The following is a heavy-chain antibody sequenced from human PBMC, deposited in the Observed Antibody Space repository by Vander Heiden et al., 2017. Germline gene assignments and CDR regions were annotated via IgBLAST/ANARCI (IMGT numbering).Heavy chain of an antibody. CDR2: IWYDGSNK. CDR3: ASADFVDWAGAFDI. V-gene: IGHV3-33*01. J-gene: IGHJ3*02. CDR1: GSTFSSYG. Sequence: QVLLVESGGGVVQPGCSLRLSCAASGSTFSSYGMHWVRQAPGKGLEWVAVIWYDGSNKYYADSVKGRFTISRDNSKNTLYLQMNSMRAEDTAVYYCASADFVDWAGAFDIWGQGTMVTVSS. D-gene: IGHD4-17*01.